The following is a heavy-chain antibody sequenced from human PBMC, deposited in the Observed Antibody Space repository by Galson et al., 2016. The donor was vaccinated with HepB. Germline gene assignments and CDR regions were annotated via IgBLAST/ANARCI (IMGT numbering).Heavy chain of an antibody. V-gene: IGHV1-46*01. CDR2: INPRDSST. Sequence: QSGAEVKKPGESLRISCKASGYTLTDYYVHWVRQAPGQGLEWLGIINPRDSSTAYPQKFQGRVTMTKDTSTSTIYMELSSLRSEDTALYYCARGADTSDYSYVYGMAVWGQGTTVTVSS. CDR3: ARGADTSDYSYVYGMAV. J-gene: IGHJ6*02. CDR1: GYTLTDYY. D-gene: IGHD3-16*01.